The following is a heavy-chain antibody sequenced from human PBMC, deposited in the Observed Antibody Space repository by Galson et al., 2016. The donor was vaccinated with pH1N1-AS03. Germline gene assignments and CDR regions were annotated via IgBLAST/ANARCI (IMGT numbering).Heavy chain of an antibody. CDR2: TPPDDSQT. Sequence: QSGAEVKEPGESLKISCMGSGTSFSNYWIGWVRQMPGKGLEWMGATPPDDSQTKYSPSFEGQVTISVDKSITTAFLQWNSLKASDTALYYCGRHTFSYDTTDTNRPDAFDIWGQGTMVTVSS. D-gene: IGHD3-22*01. J-gene: IGHJ3*02. V-gene: IGHV5-51*01. CDR1: GTSFSNYW. CDR3: GRHTFSYDTTDTNRPDAFDI.